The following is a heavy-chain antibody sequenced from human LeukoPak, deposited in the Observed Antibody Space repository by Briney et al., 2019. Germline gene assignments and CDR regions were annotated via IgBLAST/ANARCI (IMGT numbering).Heavy chain of an antibody. CDR1: GFTFSSYW. Sequence: GGSLRLSCAASGFTFSSYWMHWVRQAPGKGLVWVSRINSDGSSTSYADSAKGRFTISRDNAKNTLYLQMNSLRAEDTAVYYCARAVEDEYYYDYWGQGTLVTVSS. D-gene: IGHD4-23*01. CDR2: INSDGSST. V-gene: IGHV3-74*01. J-gene: IGHJ4*02. CDR3: ARAVEDEYYYDY.